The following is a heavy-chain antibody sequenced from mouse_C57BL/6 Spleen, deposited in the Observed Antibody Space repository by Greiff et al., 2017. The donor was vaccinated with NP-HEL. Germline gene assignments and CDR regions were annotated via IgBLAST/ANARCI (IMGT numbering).Heavy chain of an antibody. CDR2: INPKNGGT. Sequence: EVQLQQSGPELVKPGASVKISCKASGYTFTDYYMNWVKQSHGKSLEWIGDINPKNGGTSYNQKFKGKATLTVDKSSSTAYMELRSLTSEDSAVYYCARVAYYSNYTPFAYWGQGTLVTVSA. CDR1: GYTFTDYY. J-gene: IGHJ3*01. V-gene: IGHV1-26*01. D-gene: IGHD2-5*01. CDR3: ARVAYYSNYTPFAY.